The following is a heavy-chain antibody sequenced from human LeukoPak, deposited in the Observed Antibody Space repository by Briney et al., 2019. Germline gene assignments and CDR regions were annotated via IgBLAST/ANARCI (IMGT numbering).Heavy chain of an antibody. D-gene: IGHD6-13*01. J-gene: IGHJ6*03. Sequence: ASVKVSCKASGYTFTSYGISWVRQAPGQGLEWMGWISAYNGNTNYAQKLQGRVTMTTDTSTSTAYMELRSLRSDDTAVYYCARVKWGIAAAGTHQLLNYCYYYYMDVWGKGTTVTISS. V-gene: IGHV1-18*01. CDR2: ISAYNGNT. CDR1: GYTFTSYG. CDR3: ARVKWGIAAAGTHQLLNYCYYYYMDV.